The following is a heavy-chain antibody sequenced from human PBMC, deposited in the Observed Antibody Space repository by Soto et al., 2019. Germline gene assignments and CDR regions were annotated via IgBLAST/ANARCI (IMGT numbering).Heavy chain of an antibody. CDR3: ARGNYYDSSGYYFDY. J-gene: IGHJ4*02. Sequence: GGSLRLSCAASGFTFSSYEMNWVRQAPGKGLEWVSYISSSGSTIYYADSVKGRFTISRDNAKNSLYLQMNSLRAEDTAVYYCARGNYYDSSGYYFDYWGQGTLVTVSS. D-gene: IGHD3-22*01. CDR1: GFTFSSYE. CDR2: ISSSGSTI. V-gene: IGHV3-48*03.